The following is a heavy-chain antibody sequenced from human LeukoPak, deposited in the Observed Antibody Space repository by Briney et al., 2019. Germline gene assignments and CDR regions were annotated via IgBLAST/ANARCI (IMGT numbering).Heavy chain of an antibody. CDR2: IYHSGST. V-gene: IGHV4-38-2*02. CDR3: AMGLWGIDY. D-gene: IGHD2-21*01. Sequence: SETLSLSCTVSGFSISSGYYWGWIRQPPGKGLEWIGSIYHSGSTYYNPSLKSRVTISVDTSKNHFSLKLSSVTAADTAVYYCAMGLWGIDYWGQGTLVTVSS. CDR1: GFSISSGYY. J-gene: IGHJ4*02.